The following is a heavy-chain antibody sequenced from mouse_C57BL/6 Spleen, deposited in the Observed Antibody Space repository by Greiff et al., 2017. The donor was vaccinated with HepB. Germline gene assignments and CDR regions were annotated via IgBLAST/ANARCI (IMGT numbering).Heavy chain of an antibody. D-gene: IGHD3-3*01. CDR3: ARPDRAWFAY. J-gene: IGHJ3*01. V-gene: IGHV5-4*01. CDR2: ISDGGSYT. Sequence: EVQGVESGGGLVKPGGSLKLSCAASGFTFSSYAMSWVRQTPEKRLEWVATISDGGSYTYYPDNVKGRFTISRDNAKNNLYLQMSHLKSEDTAMYYCARPDRAWFAYWGQGTLVTVSA. CDR1: GFTFSSYA.